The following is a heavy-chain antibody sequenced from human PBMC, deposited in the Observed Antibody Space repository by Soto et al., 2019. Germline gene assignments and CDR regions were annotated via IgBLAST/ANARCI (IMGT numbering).Heavy chain of an antibody. CDR1: GFTFSSYG. V-gene: IGHV3-33*01. CDR2: IWYDGSNK. J-gene: IGHJ4*02. D-gene: IGHD6-19*01. CDR3: ASGPYSSGWYVETGLDY. Sequence: QVQLVESGGGVVQPGRSLRLSCAASGFTFSSYGMNWVRQAPGKGLERVAVIWYDGSNKYYADSVKGRFTISRDNSKHTLYLQMNSLRAEETAVYYCASGPYSSGWYVETGLDYWGQGTLVTVSS.